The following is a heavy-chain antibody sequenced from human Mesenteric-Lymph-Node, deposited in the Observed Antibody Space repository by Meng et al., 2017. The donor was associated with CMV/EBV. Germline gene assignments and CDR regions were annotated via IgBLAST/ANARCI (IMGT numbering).Heavy chain of an antibody. D-gene: IGHD3-22*01. Sequence: YTFTSYYMHWVRQAPGQGLEWMGIINPSGGSTSYAQKFQGRVTMTRDTSTSTVYMELSSLRSEDTAVYYCASLLNYYDSSGYYWRFDYWGQGTLVTVSS. CDR1: YTFTSYY. CDR2: INPSGGST. V-gene: IGHV1-46*01. CDR3: ASLLNYYDSSGYYWRFDY. J-gene: IGHJ4*02.